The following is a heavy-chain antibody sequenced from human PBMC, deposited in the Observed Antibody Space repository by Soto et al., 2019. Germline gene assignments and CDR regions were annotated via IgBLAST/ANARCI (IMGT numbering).Heavy chain of an antibody. V-gene: IGHV6-1*01. D-gene: IGHD3-10*01. CDR1: GDSVSSNSAA. Sequence: SQTLSLTCAISGDSVSSNSAAWNWIRQSPSRGLEWLGGTYYRSKWYNDYAVSVKSRITINPDTSKNQFSLQLNSVTPEDTAVYYCAREFRYYYGSGSYYRGYYGMDVWGQGTTVTVSS. J-gene: IGHJ6*02. CDR2: TYYRSKWYN. CDR3: AREFRYYYGSGSYYRGYYGMDV.